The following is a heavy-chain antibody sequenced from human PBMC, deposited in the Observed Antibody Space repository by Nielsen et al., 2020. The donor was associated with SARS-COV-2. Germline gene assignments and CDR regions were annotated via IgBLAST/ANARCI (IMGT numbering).Heavy chain of an antibody. Sequence: SETLSLTCAVSGGSFSGYYWSWIRQPPGKGLEWIGNSYYTGIANTNVNPSLMSRVTISLDTSKNQLSLRLSSLTAADTAMYYCAGGKQWLAFDSWGQGALVTVSS. CDR3: AGGKQWLAFDS. D-gene: IGHD6-19*01. J-gene: IGHJ4*02. V-gene: IGHV4-59*08. CDR2: SYYTGIANT. CDR1: GGSFSGYY.